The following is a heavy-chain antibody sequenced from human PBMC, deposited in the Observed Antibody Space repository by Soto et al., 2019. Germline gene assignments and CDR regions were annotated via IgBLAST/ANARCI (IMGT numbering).Heavy chain of an antibody. J-gene: IGHJ4*02. D-gene: IGHD3-10*01. CDR2: ISYDGSNK. CDR1: GFTFSSYG. Sequence: GGSLRLSGAASGFTFSSYGMHWVRQAPGKGLEWVAVISYDGSNKYHADSVKGRFTISRDNSKNTLYLQMNSLRAEDTAVYYCANSLTEFYYGSGSYYPFDYWGQGTLVTVSS. CDR3: ANSLTEFYYGSGSYYPFDY. V-gene: IGHV3-30*18.